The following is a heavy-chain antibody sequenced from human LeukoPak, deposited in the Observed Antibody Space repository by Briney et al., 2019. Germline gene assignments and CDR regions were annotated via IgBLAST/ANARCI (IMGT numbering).Heavy chain of an antibody. CDR3: ARQYTYYYESSGYGYFDY. J-gene: IGHJ4*02. CDR2: IYYSGST. CDR1: GGSISSYY. D-gene: IGHD3-22*01. Sequence: SETLSLTCTVSGGSISSYYWNWIRQSPGKGLEWIGYIYYSGSTNYNPSLKSRVTMSVDTSKNQFSLKLSSVTAADTAVYYCARQYTYYYESSGYGYFDYWGQGTLVTV. V-gene: IGHV4-59*08.